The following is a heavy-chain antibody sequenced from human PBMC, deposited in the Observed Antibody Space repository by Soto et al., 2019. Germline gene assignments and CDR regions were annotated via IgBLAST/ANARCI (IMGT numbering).Heavy chain of an antibody. CDR1: GYSITNGYF. J-gene: IGHJ4*02. D-gene: IGHD1-26*01. CDR2: LYHSGST. CDR3: ARDSGTYRYYFDY. V-gene: IGHV4-38-2*02. Sequence: PSETLSLTCAVSGYSITNGYFWGWIRQPPGKGLEWIGTLYHSGSTYYNPSLGSRVTMSVDASRNQFSLNLRSVTAADTAMYYCARDSGTYRYYFDYRGQGTLVTVSS.